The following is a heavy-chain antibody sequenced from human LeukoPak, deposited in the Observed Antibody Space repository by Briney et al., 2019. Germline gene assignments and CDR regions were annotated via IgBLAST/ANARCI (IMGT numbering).Heavy chain of an antibody. J-gene: IGHJ4*02. V-gene: IGHV3-23*01. D-gene: IGHD2-15*01. CDR2: ISGSGGNT. Sequence: PGGSLRLSCAASGFTFNSYAMSWVRQAPGKGLEWVSSISGSGGNTYYAHSLKGRFTISRDNSKNTLYLQMNSLRAEDTAVYYCAKDRLVVVAATVSDWGQGTLVTVSS. CDR3: AKDRLVVVAATVSD. CDR1: GFTFNSYA.